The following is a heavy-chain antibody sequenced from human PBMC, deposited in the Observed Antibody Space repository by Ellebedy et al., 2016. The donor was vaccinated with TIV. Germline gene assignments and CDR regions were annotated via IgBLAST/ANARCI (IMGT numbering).Heavy chain of an antibody. J-gene: IGHJ5*02. CDR2: IYYSGTT. CDR1: GGSINSGYY. CDR3: ASGYCSGGSCYGVPTWLDP. D-gene: IGHD2-15*01. Sequence: SETLSLTCTVSGGSINSGYYWSWIRQHPGQGLEWIGYIYYSGTTYYNPSLQSRVTMSVDTSKTQFSLKLSSVTAADTAVYYCASGYCSGGSCYGVPTWLDPWGQGTLVTVSS. V-gene: IGHV4-31*03.